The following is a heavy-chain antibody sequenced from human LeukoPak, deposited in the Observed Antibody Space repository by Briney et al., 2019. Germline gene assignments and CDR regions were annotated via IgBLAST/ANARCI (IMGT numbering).Heavy chain of an antibody. CDR3: ARFDGSSWGHDFDY. J-gene: IGHJ4*02. D-gene: IGHD6-13*01. V-gene: IGHV1-8*01. CDR1: GYTFTSYD. CDR2: MNPNSGNT. Sequence: ASVKVSCKASGYTFTSYDINWVRQATGQGLEWMGWMNPNSGNTGYAQKFQGRVTMTRNTSISTAYMELSSLRSEDTAVYYCARFDGSSWGHDFDYWGQGTLVTVSS.